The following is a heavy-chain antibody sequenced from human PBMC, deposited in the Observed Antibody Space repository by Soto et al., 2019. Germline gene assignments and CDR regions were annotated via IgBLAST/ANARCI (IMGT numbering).Heavy chain of an antibody. V-gene: IGHV3-74*03. Sequence: EVPMVESGGGLVQPGGSLRLSCVASDFTFSYYWMHWVRQVQGQGLVWVSRIHSDGSSKTYADSVKGRFTISRDNAKNTLYLQIASLRVEDTAFYYCAIGDVGAFDLLCQGTMVTVSS. CDR1: DFTFSYYW. CDR2: IHSDGSSK. D-gene: IGHD1-26*01. J-gene: IGHJ3*01. CDR3: AIGDVGAFDL.